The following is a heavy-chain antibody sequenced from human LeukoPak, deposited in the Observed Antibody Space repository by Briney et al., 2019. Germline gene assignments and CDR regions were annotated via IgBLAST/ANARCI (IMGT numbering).Heavy chain of an antibody. D-gene: IGHD2-21*01. J-gene: IGHJ3*02. CDR3: AREGMWWPDAFDI. V-gene: IGHV3-74*01. CDR2: INSDGSST. CDR1: GFTFSSYW. Sequence: PGGSLRLSCAASGFTFSSYWMHWVRQAPGKGLVWVSRINSDGSSTSYADSVKGRFTISRDNAKNTLYLQMNSLRAEDTAVYYCAREGMWWPDAFDIWGQGTMVTVSS.